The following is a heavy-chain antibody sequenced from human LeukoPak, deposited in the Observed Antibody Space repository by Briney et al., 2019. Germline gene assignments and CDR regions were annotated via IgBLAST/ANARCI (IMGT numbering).Heavy chain of an antibody. CDR3: ARQIAYYHDSSGYYTTDY. J-gene: IGHJ4*02. Sequence: PGRSLRLSCAASGFTFSSYGMHWVRQAPGKGLEWVAIIYYDGSDKYYADSVKGRFTISRDNSKDTLYLQMNSLRAEDTAVYYCARQIAYYHDSSGYYTTDYWGQGTLVTVSS. V-gene: IGHV3-33*01. CDR2: IYYDGSDK. CDR1: GFTFSSYG. D-gene: IGHD3-22*01.